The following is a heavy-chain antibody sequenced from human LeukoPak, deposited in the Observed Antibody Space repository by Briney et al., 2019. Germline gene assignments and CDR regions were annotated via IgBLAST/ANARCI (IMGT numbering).Heavy chain of an antibody. J-gene: IGHJ4*02. CDR3: ARRGYEFSDLDN. D-gene: IGHD3/OR15-3a*01. Sequence: GASVRVSCKASGYTFTVYYMHWVRQAPGQGLEWMGWINPNNADTNFAQKFQGSVALTRDTSMNTVYMELSSLRSDDTAVYYCARRGYEFSDLDNWGQGTLVTVSS. CDR2: INPNNADT. V-gene: IGHV1-2*02. CDR1: GYTFTVYY.